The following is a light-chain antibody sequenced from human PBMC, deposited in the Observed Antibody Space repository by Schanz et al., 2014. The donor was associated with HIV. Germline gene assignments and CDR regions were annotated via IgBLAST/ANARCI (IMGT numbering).Light chain of an antibody. J-gene: IGKJ3*01. CDR2: GAS. CDR1: QSVSNSY. Sequence: EIVLTQSPGTLSLSPGERATLSCRASQSVSNSYLAWYQQKPGQAPRLLIYGASSRATGIPDRFSGSGSGTDFTLTISRLEPEDFAVYYCHHYGGSFGPGTKVDF. V-gene: IGKV3-20*01. CDR3: HHYGGS.